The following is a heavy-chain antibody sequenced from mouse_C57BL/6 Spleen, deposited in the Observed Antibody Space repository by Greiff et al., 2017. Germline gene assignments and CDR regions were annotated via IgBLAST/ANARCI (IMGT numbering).Heavy chain of an antibody. CDR1: GYTFTDYY. V-gene: IGHV1-19*01. J-gene: IGHJ2*01. CDR2: INPYNGGT. D-gene: IGHD1-2*01. CDR3: AREGDYYGHFDY. Sequence: EVQLVESGPVLVKPGASVKMSCKASGYTFTDYYMNWVKQSHGKSLEWIGVINPYNGGTSYNQKFKGKATLTVDKSSSTAYMELNSLTSEDSAVYYCAREGDYYGHFDYWGQGTTLTVSS.